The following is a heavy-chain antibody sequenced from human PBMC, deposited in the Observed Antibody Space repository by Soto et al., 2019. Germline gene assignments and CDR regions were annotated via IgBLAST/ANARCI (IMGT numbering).Heavy chain of an antibody. J-gene: IGHJ1*01. Sequence: SVKVSCKASGDTLSSYAISWVRQAPGQGLEWMGGIIPIFGTANYAQKFQGRVTITADESTSTAYMELSSLRSEDTAVYYFAEEPVAAEYFQHWGQGXLVIV. D-gene: IGHD1-1*01. CDR2: IIPIFGTA. CDR3: AEEPVAAEYFQH. V-gene: IGHV1-69*13. CDR1: GDTLSSYA.